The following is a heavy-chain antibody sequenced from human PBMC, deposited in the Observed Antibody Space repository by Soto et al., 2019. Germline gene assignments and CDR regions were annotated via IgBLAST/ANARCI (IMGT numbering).Heavy chain of an antibody. D-gene: IGHD3-3*01. J-gene: IGHJ4*02. CDR2: IKSKTDGGTT. V-gene: IGHV3-15*01. CDR3: TTLQRFLEWLLYFDY. Sequence: EVQLVESGGGLVKPGGSLRLSCAASGFTFSNAWMSWVRQAPGKGLEWVGHIKSKTDGGTTDYAAPVKGRFTISRDDSKNTLYLQMNSLKTDDTAVYYCTTLQRFLEWLLYFDYWGQGTLVTVSS. CDR1: GFTFSNAW.